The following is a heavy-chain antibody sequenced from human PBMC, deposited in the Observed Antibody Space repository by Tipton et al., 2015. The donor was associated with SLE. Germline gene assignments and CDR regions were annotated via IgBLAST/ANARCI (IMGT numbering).Heavy chain of an antibody. J-gene: IGHJ6*03. V-gene: IGHV4-61*02. CDR1: GGSISSGSYY. CDR3: ARDRYYYMDV. CDR2: IYTSGST. Sequence: TLSLTCTVSGGSISSGSYYWSWIRQPAGKGLEWIGRIYTSGSTNYNPSLKSRFTISVDTSKNQFSLKLSSVTAADTAVYYCARDRYYYMDVWGKGTTVTVSS.